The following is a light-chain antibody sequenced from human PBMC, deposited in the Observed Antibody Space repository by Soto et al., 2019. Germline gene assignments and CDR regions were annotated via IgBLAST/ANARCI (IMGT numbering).Light chain of an antibody. CDR3: QQANSFPLT. CDR2: VAS. CDR1: QNIDSW. V-gene: IGKV1D-12*01. J-gene: IGKJ4*01. Sequence: DIQMTQSPSSVSASVGDRVTIACRASQNIDSWLAWYQQKPGKAPKLLINVASSLQSGVPSRFSGSGSGTDFTLTITSLQPEDFAIYYCQQANSFPLTFGGGTKLEIK.